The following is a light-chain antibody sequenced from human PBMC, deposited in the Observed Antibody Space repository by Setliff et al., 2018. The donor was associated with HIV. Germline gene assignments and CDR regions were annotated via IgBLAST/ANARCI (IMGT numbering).Light chain of an antibody. CDR2: DNT. CDR3: QSYDSGLGV. CDR1: GSNIGAGYD. V-gene: IGLV1-40*01. J-gene: IGLJ1*01. Sequence: VLTQPPSVSGAPGQRVTISCIGTGSNIGAGYDVHWYQQLPGTAPKLLIYDNTNRPSGVPDRFSGSNSGTSASLAITGLQAEDEADYYCQSYDSGLGVFGTGTKVTVL.